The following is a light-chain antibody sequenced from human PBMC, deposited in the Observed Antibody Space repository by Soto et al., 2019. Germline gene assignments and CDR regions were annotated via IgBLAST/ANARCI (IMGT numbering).Light chain of an antibody. CDR3: QHYHDWPPRT. CDR2: GAS. Sequence: EIVMTQSPATLSGSPGERVTLSCRASQSDSTNVAWYQQNPGQAPRLLLYGASTRATGLPARFSGSGSGTEFTLTISSLQSEDFAVYYCQHYHDWPPRTFGQGTKVDIK. CDR1: QSDSTN. V-gene: IGKV3-15*01. J-gene: IGKJ1*01.